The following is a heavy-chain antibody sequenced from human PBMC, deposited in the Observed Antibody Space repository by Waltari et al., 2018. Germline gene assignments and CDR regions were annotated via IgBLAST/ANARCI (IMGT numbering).Heavy chain of an antibody. D-gene: IGHD1-26*01. CDR1: GGTFSSYA. CDR3: ARGGGSYYYYYGMDV. J-gene: IGHJ6*02. CDR2: IIPILGIA. V-gene: IGHV1-69*09. Sequence: QVQLVQSGAEVKKPGSSVKVSCKASGGTFSSYAISWVRQAPGQGLEWMGRIIPILGIANYAQKFQGRATITADKSTSTAYMELSSLRSEDTAVYYCARGGGSYYYYYGMDVWGQGTTVTVSS.